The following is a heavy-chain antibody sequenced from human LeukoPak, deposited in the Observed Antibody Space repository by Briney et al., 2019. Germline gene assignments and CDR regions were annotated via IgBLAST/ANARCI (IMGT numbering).Heavy chain of an antibody. Sequence: SETLSLTCTVSSASITSFYWGWNRQPPGKGLEWIGYIYYTGNTNYNPSLRSRVTMSVDMSKNQFSLRLDSVTAADTAVYYCTGQSSNSNYDFDNWGQGSPVTVSS. CDR2: IYYTGNT. CDR1: SASITSFY. CDR3: TGQSSNSNYDFDN. D-gene: IGHD4-11*01. J-gene: IGHJ4*02. V-gene: IGHV4-59*01.